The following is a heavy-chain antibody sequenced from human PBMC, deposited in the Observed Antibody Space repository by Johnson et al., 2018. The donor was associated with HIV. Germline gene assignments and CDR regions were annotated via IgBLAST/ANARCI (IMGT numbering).Heavy chain of an antibody. D-gene: IGHD1-26*01. Sequence: QVQLVESGGGVVRPGTSLRLSCAASGSLFSSYAMHWVRQAPGKGLEWVTLIWNDGSNKYYADSVKGRFTISRDNSKKTLYLQMNSLRAGDTAVYYCARGIGGATYAFDIWGQGTMVTVSS. J-gene: IGHJ3*02. CDR1: GSLFSSYA. CDR3: ARGIGGATYAFDI. V-gene: IGHV3-33*01. CDR2: IWNDGSNK.